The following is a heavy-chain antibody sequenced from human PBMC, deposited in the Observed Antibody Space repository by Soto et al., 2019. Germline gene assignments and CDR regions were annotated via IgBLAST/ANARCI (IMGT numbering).Heavy chain of an antibody. V-gene: IGHV1-2*02. CDR2: INPNSGGT. D-gene: IGHD2-2*02. J-gene: IGHJ6*02. CDR1: GYTFSGYY. Sequence: ASVKVSCKASGYTFSGYYIHWLRQAPGQGLELMGWINPNSGGTNYAQKFQGRVAVTRDTPTSTAYMELSRLTSDDTAVYYCARSLTEGYCTITGCYTRPLYGMDVWGQGTTVTVSS. CDR3: ARSLTEGYCTITGCYTRPLYGMDV.